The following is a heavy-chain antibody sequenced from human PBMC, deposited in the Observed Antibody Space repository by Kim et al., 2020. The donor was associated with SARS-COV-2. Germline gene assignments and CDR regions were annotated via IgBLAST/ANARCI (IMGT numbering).Heavy chain of an antibody. CDR1: GFTFSSYA. CDR2: ISYDGSNK. D-gene: IGHD1-1*01. CDR3: ARGDNNRVYYYYGMDV. J-gene: IGHJ6*02. Sequence: GGSLRLSCAASGFTFSSYAMHWVRQAPGKGLEWVAVISYDGSNKYYADSVKGRFTISRDNSKNTLYLQMNSLRAEDTAVYYCARGDNNRVYYYYGMDVWGQGTTVTVSS. V-gene: IGHV3-30-3*01.